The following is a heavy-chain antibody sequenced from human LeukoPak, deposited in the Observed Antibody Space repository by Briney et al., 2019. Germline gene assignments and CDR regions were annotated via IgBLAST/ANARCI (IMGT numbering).Heavy chain of an antibody. CDR3: ARDGATFCGGDY. D-gene: IGHD1-26*01. J-gene: IGHJ4*02. Sequence: GGSLRLSCGFSLLTLSSYSMDWVRQAPGKGLEGVSSISIRSNYIYYADSVKGRFPISRDNAKNSLHLQMNSQRAGDTPVFHCARDGATFCGGDYWGQGILVTV. CDR1: LLTLSSYS. V-gene: IGHV3-21*01. CDR2: ISIRSNYI.